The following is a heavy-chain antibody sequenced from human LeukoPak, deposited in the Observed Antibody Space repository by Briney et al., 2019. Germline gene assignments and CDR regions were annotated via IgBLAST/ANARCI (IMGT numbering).Heavy chain of an antibody. V-gene: IGHV1-69*05. D-gene: IGHD3-22*01. J-gene: IGHJ3*02. CDR2: IIPIFGTA. CDR1: GGTFSSYA. Sequence: SVKVSCKASGGTFSSYAISWVRQAPGQGLEWMGGIIPIFGTANYAQKFQGRVTITTDESTSTANMELSSLRSEDTAVYYCAREGDTYYYDSSGYSDAFDIWGQGTMVTVSS. CDR3: AREGDTYYYDSSGYSDAFDI.